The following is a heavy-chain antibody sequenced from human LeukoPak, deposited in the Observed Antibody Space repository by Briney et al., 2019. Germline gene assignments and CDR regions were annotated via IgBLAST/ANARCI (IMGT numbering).Heavy chain of an antibody. CDR3: ASVLMATISDAFDI. J-gene: IGHJ3*02. V-gene: IGHV5-51*01. CDR1: AYTFSTSW. Sequence: GESLKISCKGSAYTFSTSWIAWVRQMPRKGLEWMGIIFPLDSDTRYSPSLQGQVTISADKSISTAYLQWSSLKASDTAMYYCASVLMATISDAFDIWGQGTMVTVSS. CDR2: IFPLDSDT. D-gene: IGHD5-24*01.